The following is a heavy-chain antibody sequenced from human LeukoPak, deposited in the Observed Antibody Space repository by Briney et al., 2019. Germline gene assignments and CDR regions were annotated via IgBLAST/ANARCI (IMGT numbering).Heavy chain of an antibody. CDR3: ARPSYGGNSEVDY. CDR1: GFTFISYD. V-gene: IGHV3-13*04. D-gene: IGHD4-23*01. Sequence: GGSLRLSCAASGFTFISYDMHWVRQPTGKGLEWVSGIDTAGGTYYAGSVKGRFTISRENAKNSLSLQMNSLRDEDTAVYYCARPSYGGNSEVDYWGQGTLVTVSS. CDR2: IDTAGGT. J-gene: IGHJ4*02.